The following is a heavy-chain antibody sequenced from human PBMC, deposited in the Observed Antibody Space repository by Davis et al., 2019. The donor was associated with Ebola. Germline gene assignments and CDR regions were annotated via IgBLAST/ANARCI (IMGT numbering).Heavy chain of an antibody. V-gene: IGHV1-69*06. Sequence: SVKVSCKASGYAFTSYGISWVRQAPGHGLEWMGGIIPIFGTANYAQKFQGRVTITADKSTSTAYMELSSLRSEATAVYYCASGGITMVQGEPRYGMDVWGQGTTVTVSS. CDR1: GYAFTSYG. CDR3: ASGGITMVQGEPRYGMDV. D-gene: IGHD3-10*01. J-gene: IGHJ6*02. CDR2: IIPIFGTA.